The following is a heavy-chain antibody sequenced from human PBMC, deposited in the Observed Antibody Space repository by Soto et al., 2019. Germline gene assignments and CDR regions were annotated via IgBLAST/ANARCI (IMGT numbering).Heavy chain of an antibody. V-gene: IGHV3-30*18. CDR3: AKDRRDGYNLNGYYYGMDV. J-gene: IGHJ6*02. CDR2: ISYDGSNK. CDR1: GFTFSSYG. D-gene: IGHD5-12*01. Sequence: QVQLVESGGGVVQPGRSLRLSCAASGFTFSSYGMHWVRQAPGKGLEWVAVISYDGSNKYYADSVKGRFTISRDNSKNTLYLQMNSLRAEDTAVYYCAKDRRDGYNLNGYYYGMDVWGQGTTVTVSS.